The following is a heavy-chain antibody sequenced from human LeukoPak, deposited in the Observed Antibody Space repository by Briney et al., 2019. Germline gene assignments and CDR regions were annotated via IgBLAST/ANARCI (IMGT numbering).Heavy chain of an antibody. Sequence: ASVKVSCKASGYTFTGYYMHWVRQAPGQGLEWVGWINPNSGGTNYAQKFQGWVTMTRDTSISTAYMELSRLRSDDTAVYYCARDGFSSGGIPYAFDIWGQGTMVTVSS. CDR2: INPNSGGT. D-gene: IGHD3-16*01. CDR1: GYTFTGYY. V-gene: IGHV1-2*04. J-gene: IGHJ3*02. CDR3: ARDGFSSGGIPYAFDI.